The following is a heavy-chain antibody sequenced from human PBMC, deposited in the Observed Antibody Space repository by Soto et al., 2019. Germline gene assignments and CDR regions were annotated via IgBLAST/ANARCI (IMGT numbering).Heavy chain of an antibody. Sequence: EVQLVESGGGLVQPGRSLRLSCAASGFTFDDYAMHWVWQAPGKGLEWVSGISWNSGSIGYADSVKGRFTISRDNAKNSLYLQMNSLRAEDTALYYCAKDSDDGVASLYYWGQGTLVTVSS. CDR2: ISWNSGSI. CDR3: AKDSDDGVASLYY. CDR1: GFTFDDYA. J-gene: IGHJ4*02. D-gene: IGHD3-3*01. V-gene: IGHV3-9*01.